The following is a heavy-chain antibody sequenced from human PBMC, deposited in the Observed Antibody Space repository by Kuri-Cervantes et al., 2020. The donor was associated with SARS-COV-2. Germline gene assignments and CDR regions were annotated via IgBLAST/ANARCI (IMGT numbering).Heavy chain of an antibody. V-gene: IGHV1-2*04. J-gene: IGHJ6*03. Sequence: ASVKVSCKASGGTFSSYAISWVRQAPGQGLEWMGWINPNSGGTNYAQKFQGWVTMTRDTSISTAYMELSRLRSDDTAVYYCARAAQLEPPDYYYYYMDVWGKGTTVTVSS. CDR2: INPNSGGT. CDR3: ARAAQLEPPDYYYYYMDV. D-gene: IGHD1-1*01. CDR1: GGTFSSYA.